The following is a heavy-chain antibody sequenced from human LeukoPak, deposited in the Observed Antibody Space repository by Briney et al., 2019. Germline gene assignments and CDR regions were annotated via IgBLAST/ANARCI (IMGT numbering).Heavy chain of an antibody. Sequence: GGSLRLSCAASGFTFSGYAMSWVRQAPGKGLEWVSAISGSGGSTYYADSVKGRFTISRDNSKNTLYLQMNSLRTEDTALYYCAKDEYYYDSSGYGYWGQGTLVTVSS. V-gene: IGHV3-23*01. CDR3: AKDEYYYDSSGYGY. CDR1: GFTFSGYA. D-gene: IGHD3-22*01. CDR2: ISGSGGST. J-gene: IGHJ4*02.